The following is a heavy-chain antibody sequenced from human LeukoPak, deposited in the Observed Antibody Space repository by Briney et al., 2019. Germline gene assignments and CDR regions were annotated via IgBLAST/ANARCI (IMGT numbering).Heavy chain of an antibody. D-gene: IGHD3-9*01. J-gene: IGHJ4*02. Sequence: SETLSLTCTVSGGSISSYYWSWIRQPPGKGLEWIGYIYYSGSTNYNPSLKSRVTISVDTSKNQFSLKLSSVTAADTAVYYCARAGRYFDWPNGYWGQGTLVTVSS. V-gene: IGHV4-59*08. CDR1: GGSISSYY. CDR3: ARAGRYFDWPNGY. CDR2: IYYSGST.